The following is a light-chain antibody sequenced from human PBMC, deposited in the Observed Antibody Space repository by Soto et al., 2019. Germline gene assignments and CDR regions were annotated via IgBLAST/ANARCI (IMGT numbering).Light chain of an antibody. V-gene: IGLV2-11*01. J-gene: IGLJ3*02. Sequence: QSALTQPRSVSGSPGQSVTISCTGTSSDVGGYNYVSWYQQHPGKAPKLMIYDVSQWPSGVPNRFSGSKSDNTASLTISGLLAEDEADYYCCSYAGTYTWVFGGGTKLTVL. CDR3: CSYAGTYTWV. CDR1: SSDVGGYNY. CDR2: DVS.